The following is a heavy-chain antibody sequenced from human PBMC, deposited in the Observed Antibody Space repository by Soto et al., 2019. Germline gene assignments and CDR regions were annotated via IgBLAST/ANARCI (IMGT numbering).Heavy chain of an antibody. V-gene: IGHV4-31*03. D-gene: IGHD4-4*01. J-gene: IGHJ6*02. CDR1: GGSISSGGYY. Sequence: SETLSLTCTVSGGSISSGGYYWSWIRQHPGKGLEWIGYIYYSGSTYYNPSLKSRVTISVDTSKNQFSLKLSSVTAADTAVYYCARDPYSNYGGGDYYYYGMDVWGQGTTVTV. CDR2: IYYSGST. CDR3: ARDPYSNYGGGDYYYYGMDV.